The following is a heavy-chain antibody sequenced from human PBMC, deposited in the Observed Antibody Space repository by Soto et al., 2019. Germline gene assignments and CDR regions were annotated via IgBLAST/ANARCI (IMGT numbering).Heavy chain of an antibody. CDR1: GGTFSSYA. D-gene: IGHD2-15*01. J-gene: IGHJ5*02. Sequence: QVQLVQSGAEVKKPGSSVKVSCKASGGTFSSYAISWVRQAPGQGLEWMGGIIPIFGTANYAQKFQGRVTITADKSTSTAYMELSSLRSEDTAVYYCASALRYCSGGSCAQGFAPWGQGTLVTVSS. CDR3: ASALRYCSGGSCAQGFAP. CDR2: IIPIFGTA. V-gene: IGHV1-69*06.